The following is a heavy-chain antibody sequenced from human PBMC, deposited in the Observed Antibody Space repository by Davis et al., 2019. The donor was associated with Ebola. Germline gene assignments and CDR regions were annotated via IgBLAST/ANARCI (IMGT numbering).Heavy chain of an antibody. D-gene: IGHD5-18*01. CDR2: ISSSGSTI. J-gene: IGHJ4*02. Sequence: GESLKISCAASGFFFSSYAMNWVRQAPGTGLEWVSYISSSGSTIYYADSVKGRFTISRDNAKNSLYLQMNTLRVEDTSIYYCVPGTWIRGQGTLVTVSS. CDR1: GFFFSSYA. V-gene: IGHV3-48*03. CDR3: VPGTWI.